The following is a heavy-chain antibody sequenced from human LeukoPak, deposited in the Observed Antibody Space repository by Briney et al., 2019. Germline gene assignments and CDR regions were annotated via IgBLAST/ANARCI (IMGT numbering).Heavy chain of an antibody. Sequence: ASVKVSCKASGYTFTSYGISWVRQAPGQGLEWMGWISAYNGNTNYAQKLQGRVTMTTDTSTGTVYMELRSLRSDDTAVYYCARDPTIAVADYYFDYWGQGTLVTVSS. J-gene: IGHJ4*02. CDR2: ISAYNGNT. CDR3: ARDPTIAVADYYFDY. CDR1: GYTFTSYG. D-gene: IGHD6-19*01. V-gene: IGHV1-18*01.